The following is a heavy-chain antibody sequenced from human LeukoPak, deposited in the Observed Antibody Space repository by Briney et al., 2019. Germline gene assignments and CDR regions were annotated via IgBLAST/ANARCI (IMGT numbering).Heavy chain of an antibody. V-gene: IGHV1-8*01. Sequence: TSVKVSCKGSGYTFTSYDYNWVRLAQGQGIGWMGWMNPNSGNTGYAQKFQGRVTMTRNTSISTAYMELSSLRSEDTAVYDCARGPYDYCSGSYLSYYYMDVWGKGTTVTVSS. CDR1: GYTFTSYD. D-gene: IGHD3-10*01. CDR3: ARGPYDYCSGSYLSYYYMDV. J-gene: IGHJ6*03. CDR2: MNPNSGNT.